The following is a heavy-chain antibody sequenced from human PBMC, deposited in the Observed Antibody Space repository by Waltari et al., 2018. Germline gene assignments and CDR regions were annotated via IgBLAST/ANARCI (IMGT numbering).Heavy chain of an antibody. V-gene: IGHV3-21*01. CDR2: IVYRTGYI. J-gene: IGHJ4*02. CDR1: GFTFGDYD. Sequence: EVQLVESGGGLVKPGGSLRLSCAASGFTFGDYDMNWIRQSPGRGREGLSFIVYRTGYIFYADSVKGRFTISRDNANNLLYLHMSGLRVEDTAVYFCARDVYASGGDYFDGWGQGTLVTVSS. D-gene: IGHD2-8*01. CDR3: ARDVYASGGDYFDG.